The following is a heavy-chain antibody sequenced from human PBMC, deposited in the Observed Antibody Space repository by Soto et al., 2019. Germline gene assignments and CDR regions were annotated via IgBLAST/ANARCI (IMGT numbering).Heavy chain of an antibody. J-gene: IGHJ6*02. Sequence: ASVKVSCKASGYTFTSYYMHWVRQAPGQGLEWMGWINPNSGGTNYAQKFQGRVTITRDTSASTAYMELSSLRSEDTAVYYCASSRITMVPYGMDVWGQGTTVTVSS. CDR3: ASSRITMVPYGMDV. CDR1: GYTFTSYY. CDR2: INPNSGGT. V-gene: IGHV1-2*02. D-gene: IGHD3-10*01.